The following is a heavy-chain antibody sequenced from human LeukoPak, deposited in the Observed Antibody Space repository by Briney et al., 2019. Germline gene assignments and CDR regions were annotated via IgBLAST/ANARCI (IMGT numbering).Heavy chain of an antibody. Sequence: GGSLRLSCAASGFTFSSYWMHWVRQAPGKGLEWVTAISYDGSLKYYADSVRDRFAISRDNSKNTLYLQMNSLRTDDTAVYYCARVSLERQLWLPFDYWGQGTLVTVSS. J-gene: IGHJ4*02. CDR1: GFTFSSYW. D-gene: IGHD5-18*01. CDR3: ARVSLERQLWLPFDY. V-gene: IGHV3-30*03. CDR2: ISYDGSLK.